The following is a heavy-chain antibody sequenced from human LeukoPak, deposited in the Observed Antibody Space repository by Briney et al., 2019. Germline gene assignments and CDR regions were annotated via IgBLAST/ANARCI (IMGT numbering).Heavy chain of an antibody. CDR1: GFTFSTYA. J-gene: IGHJ4*02. CDR3: AKCRDGGYSYGLDY. V-gene: IGHV3-30*04. CDR2: ISFDGSNK. D-gene: IGHD5-18*01. Sequence: GGSLRLSCAASGFTFSTYAMHWVRQAPGKGLEWVTIISFDGSNKYYADSVKGRFTISRDNSKKTLYLQMNSLRAEDTAVYYCAKCRDGGYSYGLDYWGQGTLVTVSS.